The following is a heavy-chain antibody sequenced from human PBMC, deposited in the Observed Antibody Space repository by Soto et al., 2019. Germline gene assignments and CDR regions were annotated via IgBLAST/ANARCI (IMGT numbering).Heavy chain of an antibody. CDR2: INAGNGNK. V-gene: IGHV1-3*01. CDR3: ARDIGGWYYFAS. D-gene: IGHD6-19*01. CDR1: GYTFTSYS. J-gene: IGHJ4*02. Sequence: ASVKVSGKACGYTFTSYSMHWVRQARGQRLEWRGWINAGNGNKKYSQKFQGRVTVSRDTSASTAYMELSSLRSEHPAVYYCARDIGGWYYFASWGQRTLVTVSS.